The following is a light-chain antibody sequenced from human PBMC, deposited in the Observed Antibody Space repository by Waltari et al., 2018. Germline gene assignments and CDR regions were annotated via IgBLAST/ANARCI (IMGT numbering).Light chain of an antibody. CDR2: WAS. J-gene: IGKJ1*01. V-gene: IGKV4-1*01. CDR1: QSVLHSSNNKNY. Sequence: DIVMSQSPDSLAVSLGERATINCKSSQSVLHSSNNKNYLNWYQQIPGQPPKLLIYWASTRQSGVPDRFSGSGSGTDFTLTISSLQAEDVAVYYCQQYYSTPRTFGQGTKVEIK. CDR3: QQYYSTPRT.